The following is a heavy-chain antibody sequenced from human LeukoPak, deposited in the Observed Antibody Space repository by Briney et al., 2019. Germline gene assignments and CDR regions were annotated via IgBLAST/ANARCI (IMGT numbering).Heavy chain of an antibody. CDR1: GYTFSNYG. J-gene: IGHJ4*02. Sequence: ASVKVSCKASGYTFSNYGISWVPQAPGQGLEWMGWISAYNGNTHYAQKFQGRVTMTTDTSTSTVYMELRSLRSDDTAVYYCARDRGAWSTVAGSFDYWGQGTLVTVSS. V-gene: IGHV1-18*01. D-gene: IGHD6-19*01. CDR3: ARDRGAWSTVAGSFDY. CDR2: ISAYNGNT.